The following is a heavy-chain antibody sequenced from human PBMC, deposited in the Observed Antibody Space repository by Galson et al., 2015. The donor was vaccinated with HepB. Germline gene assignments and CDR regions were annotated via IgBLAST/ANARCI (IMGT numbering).Heavy chain of an antibody. V-gene: IGHV6-1*01. CDR1: GDSVSSNSAA. CDR2: TYYRSTWYN. J-gene: IGHJ3*02. CDR3: TREPHAFDI. Sequence: CAISGDSVSSNSAAWHWIRQSPSRGLEWLGRTYYRSTWYNDYAPSVKSRITINPDASKNHFSLHLNSVTPEDTAVYYCTREPHAFDIWGQGTMVTVSS.